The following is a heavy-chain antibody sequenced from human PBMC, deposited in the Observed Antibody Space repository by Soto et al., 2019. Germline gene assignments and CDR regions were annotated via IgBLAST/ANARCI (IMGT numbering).Heavy chain of an antibody. CDR2: ISYDGSNK. Sequence: QVQLVESGGGVVQPGRSLRLSCAASGFTFSSYGMHWVRQAPGKGLEWVAVISYDGSNKYYADSVKGRFTISRDNSKNTLYLQMNSLRAEDTAVYYCAKDPRFGRNWFDSWGQGTLVTVSS. CDR1: GFTFSSYG. D-gene: IGHD3-10*01. V-gene: IGHV3-30*18. J-gene: IGHJ5*01. CDR3: AKDPRFGRNWFDS.